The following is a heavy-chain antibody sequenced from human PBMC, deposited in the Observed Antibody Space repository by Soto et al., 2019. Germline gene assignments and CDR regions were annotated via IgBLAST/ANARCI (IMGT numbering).Heavy chain of an antibody. J-gene: IGHJ4*02. Sequence: QVQLVQSGAEVKKPGASVKVSCKASGYTFTSYDINWVRQATGQGLEWMGWMNPNSGNTGYAQKFQGRVTMTRTTSISTAYMELSSLRSEDTAVYYCARGRGYYDFWSGRNNKGNFDYWGQGTLVTVSS. CDR2: MNPNSGNT. CDR1: GYTFTSYD. D-gene: IGHD3-3*01. V-gene: IGHV1-8*01. CDR3: ARGRGYYDFWSGRNNKGNFDY.